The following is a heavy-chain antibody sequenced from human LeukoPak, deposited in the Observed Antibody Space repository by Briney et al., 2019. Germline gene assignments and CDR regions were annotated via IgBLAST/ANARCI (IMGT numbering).Heavy chain of an antibody. Sequence: GGSLRLSCVTSGFSFSTHWMAWVRQAPGKGLEWVGNIRQYGIEKHSGDSTKGRFTISRDNARNSLYLQMNSLRVEDTAVYYCAREDRVGGSLDSWGQGTLVTVSS. D-gene: IGHD1-26*01. CDR3: AREDRVGGSLDS. CDR2: IRQYGIEK. CDR1: GFSFSTHW. J-gene: IGHJ4*02. V-gene: IGHV3-7*01.